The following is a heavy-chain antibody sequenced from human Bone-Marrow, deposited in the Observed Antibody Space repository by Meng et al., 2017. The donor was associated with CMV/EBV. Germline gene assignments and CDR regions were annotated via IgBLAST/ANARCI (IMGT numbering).Heavy chain of an antibody. J-gene: IGHJ4*02. CDR2: ISSSSSYI. V-gene: IGHV3-21*01. CDR3: ASGPHFDY. Sequence: GESLKISCAASGFTFSSYSMNWVRQAPGKGLEWVSSISSSSSYIYYADSVKGRFTISRDNAKNSLYLQMNSLRAEDTAVYYCASGPHFDYWGQGTLVTV. CDR1: GFTFSSYS.